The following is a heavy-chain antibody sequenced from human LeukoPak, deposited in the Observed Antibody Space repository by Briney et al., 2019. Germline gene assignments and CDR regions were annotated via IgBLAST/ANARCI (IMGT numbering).Heavy chain of an antibody. Sequence: GASVKVSCKASGYTFTSYYMHWVRQAPGQGLEWMGIINPSGGSTSYAQKFQGRVTMTRDTSTSTVYMELSSLRSEDTAVYYCARARAYYDFWSGYPTRLDPWGQGTLVTVSS. V-gene: IGHV1-46*01. CDR2: INPSGGST. CDR3: ARARAYYDFWSGYPTRLDP. J-gene: IGHJ5*02. CDR1: GYTFTSYY. D-gene: IGHD3-3*01.